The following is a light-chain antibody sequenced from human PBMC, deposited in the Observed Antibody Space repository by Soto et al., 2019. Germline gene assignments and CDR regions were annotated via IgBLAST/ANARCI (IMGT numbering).Light chain of an antibody. CDR2: EAS. CDR1: QSVSSY. Sequence: EIVLTQSPATLSLSPGERATLSCRASQSVSSYLAWYQQKPGQAPRLLIYEASNRDTGIPARFSGSGSGTDVTLTISSLEPEDFAVYYCQQRSNWPPGLTFGGGTKVEIK. J-gene: IGKJ4*01. V-gene: IGKV3-11*01. CDR3: QQRSNWPPGLT.